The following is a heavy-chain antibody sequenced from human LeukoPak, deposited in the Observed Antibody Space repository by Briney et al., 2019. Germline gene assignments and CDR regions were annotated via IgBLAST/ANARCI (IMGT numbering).Heavy chain of an antibody. J-gene: IGHJ5*02. Sequence: ASVKVSCKASGYTFTGYYMHWVRQAPGQGLEWMGRIIPIFGTANYAQKFQGRVTITTDESTSTAYMELSSLRSEDTAVYYCARASYYYDSSGYRRYNWFDPWGQGTLVTVSS. D-gene: IGHD3-22*01. CDR2: IIPIFGTA. CDR1: GYTFTGYY. CDR3: ARASYYYDSSGYRRYNWFDP. V-gene: IGHV1-69*05.